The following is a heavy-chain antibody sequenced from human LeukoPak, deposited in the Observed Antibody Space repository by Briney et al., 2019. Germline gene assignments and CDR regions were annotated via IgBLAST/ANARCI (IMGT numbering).Heavy chain of an antibody. Sequence: GASVKVSCKASGGTFSSYAISWVRQAPGQGLEWMGRIIPILGIANYAQKFQGRVTITADKSTSTAYMELSSLRSEDTAVYYCARDGCSGGSCYLGEALDIWGQGTMVTVSS. CDR1: GGTFSSYA. CDR2: IIPILGIA. CDR3: ARDGCSGGSCYLGEALDI. V-gene: IGHV1-69*04. D-gene: IGHD2-15*01. J-gene: IGHJ3*02.